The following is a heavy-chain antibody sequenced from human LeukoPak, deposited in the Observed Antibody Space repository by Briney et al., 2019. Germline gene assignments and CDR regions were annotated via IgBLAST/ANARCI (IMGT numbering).Heavy chain of an antibody. CDR1: GYSFTEYG. Sequence: ASVKVSCKASGYSFTEYGINWVRQAPGQGLEWMGWISAYNGNTNFAPKFQDRVIMTTDTSTNTAYMELRSLRSDDTAVYFCARSGYYFVGFDYWGQGTLVTVSS. V-gene: IGHV1-18*04. CDR3: ARSGYYFVGFDY. D-gene: IGHD3-22*01. J-gene: IGHJ4*02. CDR2: ISAYNGNT.